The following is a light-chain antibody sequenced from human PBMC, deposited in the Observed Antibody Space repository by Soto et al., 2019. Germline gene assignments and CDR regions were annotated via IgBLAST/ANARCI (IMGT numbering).Light chain of an antibody. CDR1: DSNIGSNS. CDR3: AAWDASLSACV. Sequence: QSVLTHPPSASGTARQVVTISCSGGDSNIGSNSVYWYQHLPRMAPKLLIYYNNQRPSGVPDRFSGSRSGTSASLAIVGLRSEDEAVYYCAAWDASLSACVFGNGTKVT. V-gene: IGLV1-47*02. CDR2: YNN. J-gene: IGLJ1*01.